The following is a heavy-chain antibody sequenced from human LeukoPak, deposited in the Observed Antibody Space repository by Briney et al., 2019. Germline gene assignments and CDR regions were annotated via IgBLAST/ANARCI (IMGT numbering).Heavy chain of an antibody. V-gene: IGHV1-18*01. CDR2: ISAYNGNT. CDR3: ARDSDYSGNGNGDWFDP. D-gene: IGHD4-11*01. Sequence: GASVKVSFKASGYTFSTYGITWVRQAPGQGLEWMGWISAYNGNTNYAQKFQGRVTMTTDTSTSTAYMELRSLRSDDTAVYYCARDSDYSGNGNGDWFDPWGQGTVVTVSS. CDR1: GYTFSTYG. J-gene: IGHJ5*02.